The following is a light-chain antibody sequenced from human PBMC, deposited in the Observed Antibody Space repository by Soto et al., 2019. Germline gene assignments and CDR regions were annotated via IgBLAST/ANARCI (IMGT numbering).Light chain of an antibody. CDR2: GAS. Sequence: IVLTQSPGTLSLSPGERATLSCRASQRVGASFLAWYQQNPGQAPRLLIYGASVRATGIPDRFSGSGSGTDFTLIISGLEPEDFGVYFCQQYGASPWTCGQGTKVEI. CDR1: QRVGASF. V-gene: IGKV3-20*01. J-gene: IGKJ1*01. CDR3: QQYGASPWT.